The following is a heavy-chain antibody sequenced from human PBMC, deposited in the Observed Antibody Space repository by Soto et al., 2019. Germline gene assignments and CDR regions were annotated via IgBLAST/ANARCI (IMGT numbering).Heavy chain of an antibody. CDR3: ARHMVAATPSDYYYGMDV. CDR1: GGSISSYY. CDR2: IYYSGST. J-gene: IGHJ6*02. D-gene: IGHD2-15*01. Sequence: QVQLQESGPGLVKPSETLSLTCTVSGGSISSYYWSWIRQPPGKGLEWIGYIYYSGSTNYNPSLKSRVTISVATSKNQFSLKLSSVTAADTAVYYCARHMVAATPSDYYYGMDVWGQGTTVTVSS. V-gene: IGHV4-59*08.